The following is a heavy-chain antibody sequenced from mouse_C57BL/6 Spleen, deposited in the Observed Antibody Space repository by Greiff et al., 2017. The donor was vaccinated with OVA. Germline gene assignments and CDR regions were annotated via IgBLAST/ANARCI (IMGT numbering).Heavy chain of an antibody. J-gene: IGHJ4*01. CDR1: GFTFSDYY. Sequence: EVKVVESEGGLVQPGSSMKLSCTASGFTFSDYYMAWVRQVPEKGLEWVANINYDGSSTYYLDSLKSRFIISRDNAKNILYLQMSSLKSEDTATYYCARPYHDYDGVYYAMDYWGQGTSVTVSS. V-gene: IGHV5-16*01. D-gene: IGHD2-4*01. CDR3: ARPYHDYDGVYYAMDY. CDR2: INYDGSST.